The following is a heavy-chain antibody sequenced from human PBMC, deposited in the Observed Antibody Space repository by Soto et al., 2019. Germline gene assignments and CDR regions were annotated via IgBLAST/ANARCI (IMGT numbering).Heavy chain of an antibody. J-gene: IGHJ5*02. D-gene: IGHD3-10*01. CDR1: GGTFSSYA. CDR3: ARGASPLVGETYFNWFDP. V-gene: IGHV1-69*01. Sequence: QVQLVQSGAEVKKPGSSVKVSCKASGGTFSSYAISWVRQAPGQGLEWMGGIIPIFGTANYAQKSQGRVTITADESTSTAYMELSSLRSEDTAVYYCARGASPLVGETYFNWFDPWGQGTLVTVSS. CDR2: IIPIFGTA.